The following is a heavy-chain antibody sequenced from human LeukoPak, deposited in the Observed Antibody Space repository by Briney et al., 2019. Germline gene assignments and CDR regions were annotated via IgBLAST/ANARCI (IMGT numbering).Heavy chain of an antibody. CDR3: ARDVTGSYTFDY. CDR1: GFTFSSNA. V-gene: IGHV3-30*09. J-gene: IGHJ4*02. Sequence: GRSLRLSCAASGFTFSSNAMHWVRQAPGKGLEWVAVISTDGSRQYYADSVKGRFAISRDNSKSTLHLQMSSLRPEDTAVYNCARDVTGSYTFDYWGQGSLVTVSS. CDR2: ISTDGSRQ. D-gene: IGHD1-26*01.